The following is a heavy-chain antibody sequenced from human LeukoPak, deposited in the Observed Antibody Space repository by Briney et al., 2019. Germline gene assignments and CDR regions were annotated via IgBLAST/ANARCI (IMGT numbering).Heavy chain of an antibody. Sequence: YPGGSLRLSCTASGFTFRNAGMHWVRQAPGKGLEWVAVISYDGSNKYYADSVKGRFTISRDNSKNTLYLQMNSLRAEDTAVYYCARESNYDILTGSRQHAFDIWGQGTMVTVSS. CDR1: GFTFRNAG. J-gene: IGHJ3*02. D-gene: IGHD3-9*01. V-gene: IGHV3-30*03. CDR2: ISYDGSNK. CDR3: ARESNYDILTGSRQHAFDI.